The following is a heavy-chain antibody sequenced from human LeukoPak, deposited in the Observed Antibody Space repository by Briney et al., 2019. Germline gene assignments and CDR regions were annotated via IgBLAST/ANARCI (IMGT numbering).Heavy chain of an antibody. D-gene: IGHD3-10*01. V-gene: IGHV3-30*18. CDR3: AKDRYGSGTYQDY. CDR2: ISYDGSNK. CDR1: GFTFSSYG. Sequence: GGSLRLSCAASGFTFSSYGMHWVRQAPGKGMEWVAVISYDGSNKYYADSVKGRFTISRDNSKNTLYLRMNSLRAEDTAVYYCAKDRYGSGTYQDYWGQGTLVTVSS. J-gene: IGHJ4*02.